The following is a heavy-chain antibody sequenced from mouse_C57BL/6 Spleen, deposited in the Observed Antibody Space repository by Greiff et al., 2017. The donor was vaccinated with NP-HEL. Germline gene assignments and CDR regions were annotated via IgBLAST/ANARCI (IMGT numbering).Heavy chain of an antibody. CDR3: ARGDYDGRGYYFDD. V-gene: IGHV1-61*01. D-gene: IGHD2-4*01. CDR2: IYPSDSET. Sequence: QVQLQQPGAELVRPGSSVKLSCKASGYTFTSYWMDWVKQRPGQGLEWIGNIYPSDSETHYNQKFKDKATLTVDKSSSTAYMQLSSLTSEDSAVYYCARGDYDGRGYYFDDWGQGTTLTVSS. CDR1: GYTFTSYW. J-gene: IGHJ2*01.